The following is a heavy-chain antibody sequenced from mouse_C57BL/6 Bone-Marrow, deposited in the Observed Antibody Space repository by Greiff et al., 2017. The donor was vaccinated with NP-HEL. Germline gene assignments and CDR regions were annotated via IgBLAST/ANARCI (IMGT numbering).Heavy chain of an antibody. Sequence: EVKLMESGGGLVKPGGSLKLSCAASGFTFSSYTMSWVRQTPEKRLEWVATISGGGGNTYYPDSVKGRFTIARDNAKNTLYLQMSSLRSEDTALYYCARRGNLDYWGQGTTLTVSS. CDR2: ISGGGGNT. V-gene: IGHV5-9*01. J-gene: IGHJ2*01. CDR3: ARRGNLDY. CDR1: GFTFSSYT.